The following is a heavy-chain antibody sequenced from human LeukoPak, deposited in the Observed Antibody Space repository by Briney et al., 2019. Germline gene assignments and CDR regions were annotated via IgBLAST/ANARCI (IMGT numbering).Heavy chain of an antibody. Sequence: AGSLRRSCAASRFTFSSYCMEWVRQAPGKGLVWFSRINSDGRSTSYEDSVKGRFTISRDNAKNTLYLPMNSLRAEDTAVYYCASGVQLWSSTFDSWGQGTLVTVSS. V-gene: IGHV3-74*01. CDR3: ASGVQLWSSTFDS. D-gene: IGHD5-18*01. CDR2: INSDGRST. J-gene: IGHJ4*02. CDR1: RFTFSSYC.